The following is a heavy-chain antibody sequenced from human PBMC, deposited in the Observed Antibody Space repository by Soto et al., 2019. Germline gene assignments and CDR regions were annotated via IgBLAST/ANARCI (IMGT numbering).Heavy chain of an antibody. CDR2: IIPIPGTA. V-gene: IGHV1-69*01. CDR3: ARSQVSSTSLQIYYYYYYGMDV. CDR1: GGTFGSYA. D-gene: IGHD2-2*01. Sequence: QVQLVQSGAEVKKPGSSVKVSCKASGGTFGSYAISWVRQAPGQGLEWMGGIIPIPGTANYAQKFQGRVTIAADESTSTAYMELISLRSEDTAVYYCARSQVSSTSLQIYYYYYYGMDVWGQGTTVTVSS. J-gene: IGHJ6*02.